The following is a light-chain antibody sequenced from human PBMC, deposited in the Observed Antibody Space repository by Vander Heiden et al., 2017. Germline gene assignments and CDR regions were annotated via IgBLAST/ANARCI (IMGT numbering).Light chain of an antibody. J-gene: IGKJ3*01. Sequence: AIRMTQSPSSFSASTGDRVTITCRASQGISSYLAWCQQKPGKAPKLLIYAASTLQSGVPSRFSGSGSGTDFTLTISCLQSEDFATYYCQQYYSYPTFGPGTKVDIK. CDR2: AAS. CDR1: QGISSY. CDR3: QQYYSYPT. V-gene: IGKV1-8*01.